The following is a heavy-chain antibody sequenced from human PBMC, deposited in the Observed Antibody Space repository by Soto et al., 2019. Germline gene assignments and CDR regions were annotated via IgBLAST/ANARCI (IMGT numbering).Heavy chain of an antibody. Sequence: QVQLVQSGAEVKNPGASVKVSCKASGYTFTSYGFSWVRQAPGQGLEWMGWIGPYTGVTNYAQKLQGRVPMTTDTSTSTAYMELRSLRSDDTAVYYCARDGDGPGRRYDYWGQGTLITVSS. CDR3: ARDGDGPGRRYDY. CDR1: GYTFTSYG. V-gene: IGHV1-18*01. D-gene: IGHD3-10*01. CDR2: IGPYTGVT. J-gene: IGHJ4*02.